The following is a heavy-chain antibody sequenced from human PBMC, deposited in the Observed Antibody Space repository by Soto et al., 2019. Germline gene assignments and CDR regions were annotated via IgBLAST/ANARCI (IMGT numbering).Heavy chain of an antibody. D-gene: IGHD1-20*01. V-gene: IGHV3-33*01. CDR1: RFTFSVYD. Sequence: QVQLVESGGGVVQPGRSLRLSCAASRFTFSVYDMHWVRQAPGKGLEWVALIWYDGSNKYYADSVKGRFTISRDNSKSTLYLQMNSLRGEDTAVYYCARALTGTRLEYYYCGMDFWGQLTPVTVSS. CDR3: ARALTGTRLEYYYCGMDF. J-gene: IGHJ6*02. CDR2: IWYDGSNK.